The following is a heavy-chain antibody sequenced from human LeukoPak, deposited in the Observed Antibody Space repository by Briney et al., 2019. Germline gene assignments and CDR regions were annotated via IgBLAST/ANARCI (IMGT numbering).Heavy chain of an antibody. D-gene: IGHD4-23*01. J-gene: IGHJ4*02. CDR2: IIPILGIA. Sequence: EASVKVSCKASGGTFSSYAISWVRQAPGQGLEWMGRIIPILGIANYAQKFQGRVTITADKSTSTAYMELSSLRSEDTAVYYCASSQDYGGNEASGRIDYWAREPWSPSPQ. CDR3: ASSQDYGGNEASGRIDY. CDR1: GGTFSSYA. V-gene: IGHV1-69*04.